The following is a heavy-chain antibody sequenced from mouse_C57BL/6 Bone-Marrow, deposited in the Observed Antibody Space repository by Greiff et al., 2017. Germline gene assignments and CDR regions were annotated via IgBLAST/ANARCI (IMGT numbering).Heavy chain of an antibody. Sequence: QVQLQQPGAELVRPGSSVKLSCKASGYTFTSYWMDWVKQTPGQGLEWIGNIYPSDSETPYNQKFKDKATLTVDKSSSTAYMQLSSLTSEDSAVYYCAKDLVRDYWGQGTTLTVSS. CDR2: IYPSDSET. CDR3: AKDLVRDY. CDR1: GYTFTSYW. V-gene: IGHV1-61*01. J-gene: IGHJ2*01. D-gene: IGHD1-1*01.